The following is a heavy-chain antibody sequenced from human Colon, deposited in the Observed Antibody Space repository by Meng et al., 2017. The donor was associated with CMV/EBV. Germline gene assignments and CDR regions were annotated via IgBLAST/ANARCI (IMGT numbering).Heavy chain of an antibody. J-gene: IGHJ3*01. CDR3: AREPSHAAFDL. V-gene: IGHV3-21*06. Sequence: GESLKISCAASGFTFSTYWMSWVRQAPGKGLEYVSSITTSGDYVFYADSVKGRFIISRDNAKNLLSLQMDSLTAGDTAVYYCAREPSHAAFDLWGQGTMVTVSS. CDR2: ITTSGDYV. CDR1: GFTFSTYW.